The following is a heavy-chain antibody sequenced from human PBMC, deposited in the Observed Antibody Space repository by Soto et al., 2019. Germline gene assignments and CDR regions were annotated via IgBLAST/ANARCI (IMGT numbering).Heavy chain of an antibody. Sequence: EVQLLESGGGLVQPGGSLRLSCAASGFTFSSYAMSWVRQAPGKGLEWVSGISWNSGSIGYADSVKGRFTISRDNAKNSLYLQMNSLRAEDTALYYCAKGKWEDYFDYWGQGTLVTVSS. D-gene: IGHD1-26*01. CDR3: AKGKWEDYFDY. J-gene: IGHJ4*02. CDR1: GFTFSSYA. CDR2: ISWNSGSI. V-gene: IGHV3-9*01.